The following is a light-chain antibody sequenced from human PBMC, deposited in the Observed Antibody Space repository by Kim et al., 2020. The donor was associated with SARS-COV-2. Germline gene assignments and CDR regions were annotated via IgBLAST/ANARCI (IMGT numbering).Light chain of an antibody. Sequence: SPGERATLSCRASQSVSSSYLAWYQQKPGQAPRLLIYGASSRATGIPDRFSGSESGTDCTLTISRLEPEDFAVYYCQQYDMSPLTFGGGTKVDIK. J-gene: IGKJ4*01. CDR1: QSVSSSY. CDR3: QQYDMSPLT. V-gene: IGKV3-20*01. CDR2: GAS.